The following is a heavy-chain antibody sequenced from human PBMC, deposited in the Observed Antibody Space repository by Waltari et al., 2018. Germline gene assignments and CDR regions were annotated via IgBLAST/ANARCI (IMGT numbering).Heavy chain of an antibody. J-gene: IGHJ4*02. Sequence: EVQLVESGGRLVRPGGSLRLSCVVSGFVFRNFEMTWGRQAPGKGLEWVSFISPNGDETHYADSVLGRFTVSRDNSKNTMDLQMRSLRVEDTAVYHCVKGGWIDDWGQGTLVTVST. D-gene: IGHD3-3*01. CDR3: VKGGWIDD. CDR1: GFVFRNFE. V-gene: IGHV3-23*04. CDR2: ISPNGDET.